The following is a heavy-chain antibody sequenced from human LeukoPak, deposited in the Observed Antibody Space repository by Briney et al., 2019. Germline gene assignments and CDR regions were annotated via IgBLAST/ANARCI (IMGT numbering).Heavy chain of an antibody. CDR2: IDPSGGGT. D-gene: IGHD1-14*01. CDR1: GYTFTSYY. V-gene: IGHV1-46*01. J-gene: IGHJ3*02. Sequence: ASVKVSCKASGYTFTSYYMHWVRQAPGQGLEWMGLIDPSGGGTNYAQKFQGRVTMTRDTSTSTVYMELSSLRSEDTAVYYCARDPLNPLDAFDIWGQGTMVTVSS. CDR3: ARDPLNPLDAFDI.